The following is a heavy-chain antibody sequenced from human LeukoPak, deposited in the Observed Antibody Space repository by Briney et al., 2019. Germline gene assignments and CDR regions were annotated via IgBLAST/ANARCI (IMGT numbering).Heavy chain of an antibody. CDR2: ISGGGSGT. CDR1: GFTFSSYA. Sequence: GGSLRLSYAPSGFTFSSYAMSWVRQAPVKGMEWVAVISGGGSGTYYADSVRGRFTISRDNSKNTVYLQMNSLRAKDTAIYYCAKAVGSSGYFSRDAFDIWGQGTVITVSS. J-gene: IGHJ3*02. V-gene: IGHV3-23*01. D-gene: IGHD3-22*01. CDR3: AKAVGSSGYFSRDAFDI.